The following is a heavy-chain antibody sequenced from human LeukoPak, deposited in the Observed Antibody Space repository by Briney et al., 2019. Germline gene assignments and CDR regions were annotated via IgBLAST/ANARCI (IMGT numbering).Heavy chain of an antibody. CDR3: AREGASYSDSSGYYPWQY. CDR2: IYYSGST. J-gene: IGHJ4*02. D-gene: IGHD3-22*01. Sequence: SETLSLTCTVSGGSISSYYWSWIRQPPGKGLEWIGYIYYSGSTNYNPSLKSRVTISVDTSKNQFSLNLSSVTAADTAVYYCAREGASYSDSSGYYPWQYWGQGTLVTVSS. V-gene: IGHV4-59*12. CDR1: GGSISSYY.